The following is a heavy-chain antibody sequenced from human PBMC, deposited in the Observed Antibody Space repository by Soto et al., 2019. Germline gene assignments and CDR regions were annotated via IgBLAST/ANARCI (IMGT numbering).Heavy chain of an antibody. CDR3: AGCTDRKKVGY. D-gene: IGHD3-16*01. J-gene: IGHJ4*02. Sequence: QVQLQESGPGLVKSSETLSLTCTVSGASVSSEHYYWHWIRQPPGKGLEWIGYIFYTGSTNYNPSLESRLTLSVELSRNHVSLRLRSVSAADTALYYCAGCTDRKKVGYWGQGTLVTVSS. CDR2: IFYTGST. CDR1: GASVSSEHYY. V-gene: IGHV4-61*03.